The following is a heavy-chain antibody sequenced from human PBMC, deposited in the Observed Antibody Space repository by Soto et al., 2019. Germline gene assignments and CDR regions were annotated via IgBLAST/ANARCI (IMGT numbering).Heavy chain of an antibody. CDR3: ARDLGIDYYYYMDV. V-gene: IGHV1-18*01. CDR1: GYTFTSYG. Sequence: ASVKVSCKASGYTFTSYGISWVRQAPGQGLEWMGWISAYNGNTNYAQKLQGRVTMTTDTSTSTAYMELRSLRSDDTAVYYCARDLGIDYYYYMDVWGKGTTVTVSS. CDR2: ISAYNGNT. J-gene: IGHJ6*03. D-gene: IGHD1-20*01.